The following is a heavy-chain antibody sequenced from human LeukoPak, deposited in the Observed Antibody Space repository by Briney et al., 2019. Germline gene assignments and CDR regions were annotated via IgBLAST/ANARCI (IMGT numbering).Heavy chain of an antibody. V-gene: IGHV3-21*01. CDR2: ISRRSRYL. D-gene: IGHD5-24*01. J-gene: IGHJ6*03. Sequence: GGSLTLSCPASGFTFNSYNMNWVRPAPGKGLEWVSCISRRSRYLYYEDSVKGRFTISRDNAKNSMYLQMNSRRAEDTAVYYCARGRDGHGGYYSYMDVWGIGTTVTVSS. CDR1: GFTFNSYN. CDR3: ARGRDGHGGYYSYMDV.